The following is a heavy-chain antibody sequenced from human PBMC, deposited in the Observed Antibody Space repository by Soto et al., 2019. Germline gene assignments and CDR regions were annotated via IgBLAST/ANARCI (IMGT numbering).Heavy chain of an antibody. CDR3: ARDSGYYGSGSYYDY. V-gene: IGHV3-53*01. CDR1: GFTVSSNY. CDR2: IYSGGST. Sequence: CLRLSCAASGFTVSSNYMSWVRQAPGKGLEWVSVIYSGGSTYYADSVKGRFTISRDNSKNTLYLQMNSLRAEDTAVYYCARDSGYYGSGSYYDYWGQGTLVTVYS. D-gene: IGHD3-10*01. J-gene: IGHJ4*02.